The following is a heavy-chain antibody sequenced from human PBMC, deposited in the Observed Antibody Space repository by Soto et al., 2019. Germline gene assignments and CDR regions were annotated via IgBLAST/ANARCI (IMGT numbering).Heavy chain of an antibody. V-gene: IGHV4-39*01. Sequence: SETLSLTCTVSGGPISSGDYYWGWIRQPPGQGLEWIGTIYYSGLTRYNPSLKSRVTVSVDTSKNQFSLKLSSVTAADTAVYYCARRQPLCRGGSCQYYFDYWGQGTLVTVSS. CDR3: ARRQPLCRGGSCQYYFDY. J-gene: IGHJ4*02. D-gene: IGHD2-15*01. CDR1: GGPISSGDYY. CDR2: IYYSGLT.